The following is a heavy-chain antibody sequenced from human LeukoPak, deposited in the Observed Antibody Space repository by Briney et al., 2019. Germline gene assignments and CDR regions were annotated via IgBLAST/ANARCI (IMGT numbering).Heavy chain of an antibody. D-gene: IGHD2-15*01. CDR3: ADSDGYYYDV. CDR2: ISNDGGNR. Sequence: QPGGSLRLSCVASGFTSGFTFSYYAMHWARQAPGKGLEWVAFISNDGGNRYFANSVKGRFTISRDNSKNTVYLQMNSLGAEDTAVYYCADSDGYYYDVWGQGTLVTVS. J-gene: IGHJ4*02. V-gene: IGHV3-30-3*01. CDR1: GFTFSYYA.